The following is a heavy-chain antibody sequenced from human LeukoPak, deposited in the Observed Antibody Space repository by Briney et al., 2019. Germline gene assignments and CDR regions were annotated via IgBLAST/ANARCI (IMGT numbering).Heavy chain of an antibody. CDR1: GYTLTELS. CDR3: ARIGGSGSYQSSRYYFMDV. CDR2: FDPEDGET. D-gene: IGHD3-10*01. V-gene: IGHV1-24*01. J-gene: IGHJ6*03. Sequence: ASVKVSCKVSGYTLTELSMHWVRQAPGKGLEWMGGFDPEDGETIYAQKFQGRVTMTEDTSTDTAYMELSSLRSEDTAVYYCARIGGSGSYQSSRYYFMDVWGEGTTVTVSS.